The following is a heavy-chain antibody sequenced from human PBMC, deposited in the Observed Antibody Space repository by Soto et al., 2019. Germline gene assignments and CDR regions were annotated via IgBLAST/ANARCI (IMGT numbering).Heavy chain of an antibody. Sequence: QVQLQQWGAGLLKPSETLSLTCAVYGGSFSGYYWSWIRQPPGKGLEWIGEINHSGNTNYNPSLKSRVTTSVDTSTNQFSLKLSSVTAADTAVYYCARHNYDGSAYYYYYYGMDVWGQGTTVTVSS. CDR3: ARHNYDGSAYYYYYYGMDV. J-gene: IGHJ6*02. CDR1: GGSFSGYY. V-gene: IGHV4-34*01. D-gene: IGHD3-22*01. CDR2: INHSGNT.